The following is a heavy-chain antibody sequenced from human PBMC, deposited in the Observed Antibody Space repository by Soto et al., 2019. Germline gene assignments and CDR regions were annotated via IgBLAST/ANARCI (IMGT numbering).Heavy chain of an antibody. J-gene: IGHJ6*02. CDR3: ARGRITMVRGVIISSNYYYYGMDV. Sequence: PSETLSLTCAVYGGSFSGYYWSWIRQPPGKGLEWIGEINHSGSTNYNPSLKSQVTISVDTSKNQFSLKLSSVTAADTAVYYCARGRITMVRGVIISSNYYYYGMDVWGQGTTVTVSS. V-gene: IGHV4-34*01. CDR1: GGSFSGYY. D-gene: IGHD3-10*01. CDR2: INHSGST.